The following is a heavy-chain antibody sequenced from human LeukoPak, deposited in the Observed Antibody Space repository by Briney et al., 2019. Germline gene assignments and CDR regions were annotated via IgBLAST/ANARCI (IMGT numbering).Heavy chain of an antibody. V-gene: IGHV2-5*01. J-gene: IGHJ4*02. CDR3: AHGDLTPDYYDSSGYNY. CDR1: GFSLSTSGVG. D-gene: IGHD3-22*01. CDR2: IYWNDVK. Sequence: SGPTLVKPTQTLTLTCTFSGFSLSTSGVGVGWIRQPPGKALEWLALIYWNDVKRYSPSLKSRLTITKDTSKNQVVLTMTNMDPVDTATYYCAHGDLTPDYYDSSGYNYWGQGTLVTVSS.